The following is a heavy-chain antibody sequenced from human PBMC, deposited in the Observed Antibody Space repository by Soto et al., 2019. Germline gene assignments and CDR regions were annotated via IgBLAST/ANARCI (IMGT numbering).Heavy chain of an antibody. CDR1: GYKFTTYF. V-gene: IGHV1-46*01. D-gene: IGHD2-15*01. Sequence: QVQLVQSGAELKKPGASVKVACKASGYKFTTYFIHWVRQAPGQGLEWMGMIHPSGDTGYAQKFRGIVTMTIDTSTTTADMELRNLTSEDTAVYFSVRGYCTTSPCSGDFQFWCQGTLVTVSS. CDR3: VRGYCTTSPCSGDFQF. J-gene: IGHJ1*01. CDR2: IHPSGDT.